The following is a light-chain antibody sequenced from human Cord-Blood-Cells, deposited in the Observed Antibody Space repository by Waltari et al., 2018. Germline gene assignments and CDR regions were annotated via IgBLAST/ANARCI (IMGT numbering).Light chain of an antibody. V-gene: IGLV2-23*02. Sequence: QSALTQPASVSGSPGQSITISCTGTSSDVGSYNLVSWYQQHPGKAPKLMIYEVSKRPSGVSKRCSGSKSGNTASLTISGLQAEDEADYYCCSYAGSSTVVFGGGTKLTVL. CDR1: SSDVGSYNL. J-gene: IGLJ2*01. CDR3: CSYAGSSTVV. CDR2: EVS.